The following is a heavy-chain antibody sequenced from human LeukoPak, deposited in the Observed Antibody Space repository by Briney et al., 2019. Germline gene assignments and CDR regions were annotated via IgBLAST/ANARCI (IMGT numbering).Heavy chain of an antibody. CDR1: GGSISSYY. Sequence: SETLSLTCTVSGGSISSYYWSWIRQPPGKGLEWIGNIYDSGSTNYNPSLKSRVTISVDTSKNQFSLKLSSVTAADTAVYYCARQSISGSSLSYFDYWGQGTLVNVSS. D-gene: IGHD3-22*01. CDR3: ARQSISGSSLSYFDY. CDR2: IYDSGST. V-gene: IGHV4-59*01. J-gene: IGHJ4*02.